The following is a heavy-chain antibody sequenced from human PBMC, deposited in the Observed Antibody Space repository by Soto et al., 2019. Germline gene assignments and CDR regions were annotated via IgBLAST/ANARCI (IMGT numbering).Heavy chain of an antibody. V-gene: IGHV4-59*12. CDR3: ARNGDCTRPGCIVCWFDP. J-gene: IGHJ5*02. D-gene: IGHD2-8*01. Sequence: PSETLSLTCTVSGGSISSYYWSWIRQPPGKGLEWIGYIYHSGSTNYNPSLKSRVTISADTSKNQFSLKVSSVTAADTAMYYCARNGDCTRPGCIVCWFDPWGPGTLVTVSS. CDR2: IYHSGST. CDR1: GGSISSYY.